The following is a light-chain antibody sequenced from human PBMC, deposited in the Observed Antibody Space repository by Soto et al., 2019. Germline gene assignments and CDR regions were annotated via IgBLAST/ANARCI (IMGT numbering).Light chain of an antibody. J-gene: IGKJ1*01. Sequence: DIQMTQSPSTLSASVGDRVTITCRASQSISICLAWYQQKPGKAPNLLIYKASSLESGVPSRFSGSGSGTEFTLTISSLQTDDFATYYCQQYINRWTFGQGTKVEIK. CDR3: QQYINRWT. CDR2: KAS. V-gene: IGKV1-5*03. CDR1: QSISIC.